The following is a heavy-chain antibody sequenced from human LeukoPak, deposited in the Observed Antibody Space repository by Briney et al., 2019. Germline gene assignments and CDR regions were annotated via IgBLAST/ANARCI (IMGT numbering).Heavy chain of an antibody. Sequence: ASVKVSCKASGYTFTSYDINWVRQATGQGLEWMGWMNPNSGNTGYAQKFQGRVTMTRNTSISTAYMELSSLRSEDTAVYYCARDALRYFPGRYGMDVWGQGTTVIVSS. CDR1: GYTFTSYD. D-gene: IGHD3-9*01. J-gene: IGHJ6*02. CDR2: MNPNSGNT. CDR3: ARDALRYFPGRYGMDV. V-gene: IGHV1-8*01.